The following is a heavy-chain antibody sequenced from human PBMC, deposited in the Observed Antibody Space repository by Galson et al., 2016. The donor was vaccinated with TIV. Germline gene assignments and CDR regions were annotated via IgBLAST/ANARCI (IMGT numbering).Heavy chain of an antibody. CDR2: IRYDESKE. V-gene: IGHV3-30*02. J-gene: IGHJ6*02. D-gene: IGHD3-16*01. Sequence: SLRLSCAASGFIFGTYGMHWVRQAPGKGLEWVAFIRYDESKEHYADSVKGRFTISRDNSKNMVYMQLYSLKAEDTAVYYCAKDDYIWGTSRPLNFYGMDVWGQGTTVTVSS. CDR1: GFIFGTYG. CDR3: AKDDYIWGTSRPLNFYGMDV.